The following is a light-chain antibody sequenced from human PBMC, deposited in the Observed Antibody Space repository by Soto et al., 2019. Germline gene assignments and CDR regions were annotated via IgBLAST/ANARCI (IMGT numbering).Light chain of an antibody. J-gene: IGLJ1*01. V-gene: IGLV2-23*02. CDR1: SSDVGNYNL. CDR2: EVS. Sequence: QSVLTQPASVSGSPGQSITISCTGTSSDVGNYNLVSWYQHHPGKAPKLMIYEVSRRPSGVSNRFSGSKSGNTASLTISGLQAEDEADYYCCSYAGPTYDVFGTGTKLTV. CDR3: CSYAGPTYDV.